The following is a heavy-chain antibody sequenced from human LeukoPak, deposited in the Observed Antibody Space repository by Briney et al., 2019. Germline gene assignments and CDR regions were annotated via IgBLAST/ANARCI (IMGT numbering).Heavy chain of an antibody. V-gene: IGHV3-48*03. D-gene: IGHD1-26*01. CDR2: ISSSGSTI. CDR3: ARAVEIVGATTYEYYYYYYYMDV. CDR1: GFTFSSYE. Sequence: GGSLRLSCAASGFTFSSYEMNWVRQAPGKGLEWVSYISSSGSTIYYADSVKGRFTISRDNAKNSLYLQMNSLRAEDTGVYYCARAVEIVGATTYEYYYYYYYMDVWGKGTTVTVSS. J-gene: IGHJ6*03.